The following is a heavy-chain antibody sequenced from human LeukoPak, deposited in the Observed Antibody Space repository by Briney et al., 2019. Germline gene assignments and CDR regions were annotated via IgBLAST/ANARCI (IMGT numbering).Heavy chain of an antibody. J-gene: IGHJ4*02. CDR1: GYTFTSYF. Sequence: GASVKVSCKASGYTFTSYFMYWVRQAPGQGLEWMGIINPSGGSTSYAQKFQGRVTMTRDTSTSTVYMELSSLRSEDTAVYYCARAYYYDSSAYCPGGDYWGQGTLVTVSS. V-gene: IGHV1-46*01. CDR3: ARAYYYDSSAYCPGGDY. D-gene: IGHD3-22*01. CDR2: INPSGGST.